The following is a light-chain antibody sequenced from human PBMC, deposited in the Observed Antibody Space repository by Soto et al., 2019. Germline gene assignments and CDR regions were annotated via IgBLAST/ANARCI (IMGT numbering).Light chain of an antibody. CDR3: QSYDSSLRGWV. V-gene: IGLV1-40*01. CDR1: SSNIGANYD. J-gene: IGLJ3*02. CDR2: GDS. Sequence: QSVLTQPPSVSGAPGQRVTISCTGSSSNIGANYDVHWYQHLPGTAHKLLISGDSNRPSGVPDRFSGSKSGTSASLGNTGRKAEDEADYYCQSYDSSLRGWVFGGGTKLTVL.